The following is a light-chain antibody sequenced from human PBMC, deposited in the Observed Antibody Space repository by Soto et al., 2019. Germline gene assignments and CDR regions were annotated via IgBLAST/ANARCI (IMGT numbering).Light chain of an antibody. Sequence: QSALTQPPSASGSPGQSVTISCTGTSSDVGGYNYVSWYQQHPGKAPQLMISEVIKRPSGVPDRFSGSKSGNTASLTVSGLQDEDEADYYCSSFAGNNNLVFGGGTKLTVL. J-gene: IGLJ2*01. CDR1: SSDVGGYNY. V-gene: IGLV2-8*01. CDR3: SSFAGNNNLV. CDR2: EVI.